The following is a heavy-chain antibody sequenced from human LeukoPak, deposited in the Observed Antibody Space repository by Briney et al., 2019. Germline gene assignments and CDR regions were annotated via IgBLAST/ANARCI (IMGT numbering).Heavy chain of an antibody. V-gene: IGHV4-59*11. CDR1: GGSMNSHY. J-gene: IGHJ4*02. CDR3: ARTNYGLGSGYKYYFDS. D-gene: IGHD3-3*01. Sequence: PSETLSLTYTVSGGSMNSHYWSWLRQPPGKGLEWIGCINHSGKISYRPSLKSRVTISVDTAKNPLPLRLSSVTAADTAMDFCARTNYGLGSGYKYYFDSWGQGAPVTVSS. CDR2: INHSGKI.